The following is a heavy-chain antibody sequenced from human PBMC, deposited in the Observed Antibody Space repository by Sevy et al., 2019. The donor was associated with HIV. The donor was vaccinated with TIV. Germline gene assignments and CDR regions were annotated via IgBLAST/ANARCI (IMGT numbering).Heavy chain of an antibody. Sequence: GGSLRLSCVASGFSFSSYRMNWVRQAPGKGLEWVSSISSTSDFKYYADSVQGRFTIARDNAEKSLYLQMSSLRAEDTAVYYCAREVGYSSVCLYPWGQGTLVTVSS. CDR2: ISSTSDFK. J-gene: IGHJ5*02. D-gene: IGHD6-25*01. CDR3: AREVGYSSVCLYP. V-gene: IGHV3-21*01. CDR1: GFSFSSYR.